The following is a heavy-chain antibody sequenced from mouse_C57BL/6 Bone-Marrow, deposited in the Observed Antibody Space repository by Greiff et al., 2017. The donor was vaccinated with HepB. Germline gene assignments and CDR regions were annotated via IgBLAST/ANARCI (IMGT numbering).Heavy chain of an antibody. Sequence: EVQLQESGAELVRPGASVKLSCTASGFNIKDDYMHWVKQRPEQGLEWIGWIDPENGDTEYASKFQGKATITADTSSNTAYLQLSSLTSEDTAVYYCTSYWGAYWGQGTLVTVSA. J-gene: IGHJ3*01. V-gene: IGHV14-4*01. CDR2: IDPENGDT. CDR3: TSYWGAY. CDR1: GFNIKDDY. D-gene: IGHD2-10*01.